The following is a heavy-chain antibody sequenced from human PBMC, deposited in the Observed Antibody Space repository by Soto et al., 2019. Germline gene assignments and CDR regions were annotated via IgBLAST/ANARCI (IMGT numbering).Heavy chain of an antibody. J-gene: IGHJ6*02. CDR1: GGSISSYY. Sequence: SSETLSLTCTVSGGSISSYYWRWIRQPPGKGLEWIGYIYYSGSTNYNPSLKSRVTISVDTSKNQFSLKLSSVTAADTAVYYCSRGGAIAGAGPYYYYGMDVWGQGTTVTVSS. D-gene: IGHD6-13*01. CDR3: SRGGAIAGAGPYYYYGMDV. CDR2: IYYSGST. V-gene: IGHV4-59*01.